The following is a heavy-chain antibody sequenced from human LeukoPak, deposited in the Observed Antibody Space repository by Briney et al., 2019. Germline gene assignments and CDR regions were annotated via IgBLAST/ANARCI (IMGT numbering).Heavy chain of an antibody. J-gene: IGHJ4*02. V-gene: IGHV1-2*02. CDR1: GYTFTSYY. D-gene: IGHD3-10*01. CDR3: ARAVEYHGSGSYYNYLDY. Sequence: ASVKVSCKASGYTFTSYYMHWVRQAPGQGLEWMGWINPNSGGTNYAQKFQGRVTMTRDTSISTAYMELSRLRSDDTAVYYCARAVEYHGSGSYYNYLDYWGQGTLVTVSS. CDR2: INPNSGGT.